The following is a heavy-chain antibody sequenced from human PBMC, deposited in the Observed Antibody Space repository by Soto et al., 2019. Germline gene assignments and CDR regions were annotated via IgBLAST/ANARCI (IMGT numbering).Heavy chain of an antibody. Sequence: QVQLQESGPGLVKPSQTLSLTCTVSGGSINSGGYYWSWIRQHPGKGLEWIGYIYYSGSTYYNPSLQIRVTKSVDTSKTQFSLKLSSVTAAGTAVYYCARSERYWFDPWGQGPLVTVSS. CDR1: GGSINSGGYY. V-gene: IGHV4-31*03. CDR2: IYYSGST. J-gene: IGHJ5*02. CDR3: ARSERYWFDP. D-gene: IGHD1-1*01.